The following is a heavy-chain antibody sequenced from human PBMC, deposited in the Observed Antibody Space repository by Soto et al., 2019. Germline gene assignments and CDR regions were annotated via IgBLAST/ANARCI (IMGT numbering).Heavy chain of an antibody. CDR3: ARDASGTTSFLAS. D-gene: IGHD1-1*01. CDR1: GFMFGTSG. J-gene: IGHJ5*01. V-gene: IGHV3-33*01. CDR2: IWLDGSER. Sequence: QVHLVESGGGVVQPGRSLSLSCAASGFMFGTSGMHWVRQAPGKGLEWVSGIWLDGSERYYSDSVKGRFTISRDNFKNTLFLQMNSLRVEDTAVYFCARDASGTTSFLASWGQGTLVTVSS.